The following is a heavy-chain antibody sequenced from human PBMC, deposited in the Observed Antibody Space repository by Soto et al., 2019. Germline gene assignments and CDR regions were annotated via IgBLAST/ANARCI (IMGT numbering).Heavy chain of an antibody. CDR2: INHSGST. D-gene: IGHD2-15*01. J-gene: IGHJ4*02. CDR1: GGSFSGYY. V-gene: IGHV4-34*01. Sequence: PSETLSLTCAVYGGSFSGYYWSWIRQPPGKGLEWSGEINHSGSTNYNPSLKSRVTISVDTSKNQFSLKLSSVTAADTAVYYCARGRRRKLPTPIDYWGQGTLVTVSS. CDR3: ARGRRRKLPTPIDY.